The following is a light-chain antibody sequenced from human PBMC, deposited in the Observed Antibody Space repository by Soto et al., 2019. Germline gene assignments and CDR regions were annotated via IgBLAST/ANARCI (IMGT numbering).Light chain of an antibody. J-gene: IGKJ5*01. CDR3: QRRNIWPPVT. CDR1: HNINTY. CDR2: DTS. V-gene: IGKV3-11*01. Sequence: IVLTQSPATLSLSPGERATLSCRASHNINTYLAWYQQKPGQVPRLLIYDTSNRATGIPARFSGSGSGTDFTLTISSLEPEDFAVYYCQRRNIWPPVTFGQGTRLEIK.